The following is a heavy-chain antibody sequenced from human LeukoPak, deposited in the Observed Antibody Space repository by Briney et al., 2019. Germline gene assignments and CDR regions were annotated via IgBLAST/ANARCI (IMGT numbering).Heavy chain of an antibody. CDR3: AEDLGGWYDY. Sequence: PGRSLRLSCAASGFTFSSYGMHWVRQAPGKGLEWVAVISYDGSNKYYADSVKGRFTISRDNSKNTLYLQMNSLRAEDTAVYYCAEDLGGWYDYWGQGTLVTVSS. CDR2: ISYDGSNK. CDR1: GFTFSSYG. V-gene: IGHV3-30*18. D-gene: IGHD6-19*01. J-gene: IGHJ4*02.